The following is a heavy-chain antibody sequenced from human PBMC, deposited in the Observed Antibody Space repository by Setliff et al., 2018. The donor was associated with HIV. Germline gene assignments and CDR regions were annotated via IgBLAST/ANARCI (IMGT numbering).Heavy chain of an antibody. J-gene: IGHJ3*02. CDR3: TFGYCSSTSCYVFDI. Sequence: GSLRLSCAASGFTFSNAWMNWVRQAPGKGLEWVGRIKSKTDGGTTDYAAPVKGRFTISRDDSKNTLYLQMNSLKTEDTAVYYCTFGYCSSTSCYVFDIWGQGTMVTVSS. D-gene: IGHD2-2*01. CDR1: GFTFSNAW. CDR2: IKSKTDGGTT. V-gene: IGHV3-15*07.